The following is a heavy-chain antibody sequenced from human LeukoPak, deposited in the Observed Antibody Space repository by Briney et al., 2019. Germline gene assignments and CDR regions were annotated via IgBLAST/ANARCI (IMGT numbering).Heavy chain of an antibody. CDR2: ISYDGSNK. CDR1: EFTFSSYA. CDR3: ARDLPFYEYSSSSGGVGY. J-gene: IGHJ4*02. V-gene: IGHV3-30-3*01. Sequence: PGRSLRLSCAASEFTFSSYAMHWVRQAPGKGLEWVAVISYDGSNKYYADSVKGRFTISRDNSKNTLYLQMNSLRAEDTAVYYCARDLPFYEYSSSSGGVGYWGQGTLVTVSS. D-gene: IGHD6-6*01.